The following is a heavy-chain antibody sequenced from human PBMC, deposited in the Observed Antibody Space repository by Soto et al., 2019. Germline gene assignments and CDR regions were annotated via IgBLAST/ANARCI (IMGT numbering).Heavy chain of an antibody. V-gene: IGHV3-11*01. CDR1: VFTFSDYY. Sequence: RGFLLVSWVASVFTFSDYYMSWIRQAPGKGLELVSYISSSGSSIYYADSVKGRFTIPRDNAKNSLYLQMNSLRAEDTGVYYCARDPGRDYRACNWFDPWGQGTLVTSPQ. D-gene: IGHD1-26*01. CDR3: ARDPGRDYRACNWFDP. J-gene: IGHJ5*02. CDR2: ISSSGSSI.